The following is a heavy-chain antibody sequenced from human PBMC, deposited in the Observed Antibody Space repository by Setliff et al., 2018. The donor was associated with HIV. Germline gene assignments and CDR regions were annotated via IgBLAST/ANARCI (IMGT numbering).Heavy chain of an antibody. CDR1: SGSISGYY. CDR3: ARTRGRAPVSYYFDN. CDR2: VSNSGST. D-gene: IGHD2-2*01. V-gene: IGHV4-59*01. Sequence: PSETLSLTCRVSSGSISGYYWSWVRQPPGRGLEWIGYVSNSGSTSCNPSLNSRVTMSVDTSRDQFSLKLSSVTAADTAVYYCARTRGRAPVSYYFDNWGQGRLVTVSS. J-gene: IGHJ4*01.